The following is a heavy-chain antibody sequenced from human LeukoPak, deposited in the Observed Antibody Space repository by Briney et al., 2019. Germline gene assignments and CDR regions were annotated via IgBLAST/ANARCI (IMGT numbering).Heavy chain of an antibody. D-gene: IGHD5-24*01. CDR3: ARGRGGDGYNWLCYFDY. V-gene: IGHV3-30*03. CDR2: ISYDGSNK. Sequence: GGSLRLSCAASGFTVSRNYMSWVRQAPGKGLEWVAVISYDGSNKYYADSVKGRFTISRDNSKNTLYLQMNSLRSEDTAVYYCARGRGGDGYNWLCYFDYWGQGTLVTVSS. CDR1: GFTVSRNY. J-gene: IGHJ4*02.